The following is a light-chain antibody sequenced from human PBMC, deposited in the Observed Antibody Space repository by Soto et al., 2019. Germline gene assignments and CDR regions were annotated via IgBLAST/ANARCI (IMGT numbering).Light chain of an antibody. CDR1: QSLSSSY. V-gene: IGKV3-20*01. Sequence: EIVLTQSPGTLSLSPGEGATLSCRASQSLSSSYLAWYQHKPGQAPRRLIYGASIRATGIPDRFSGSGSGTDFTLTISRLEPEDCAVYYCQQYGNSRYTFGQGTKLEI. CDR3: QQYGNSRYT. CDR2: GAS. J-gene: IGKJ2*01.